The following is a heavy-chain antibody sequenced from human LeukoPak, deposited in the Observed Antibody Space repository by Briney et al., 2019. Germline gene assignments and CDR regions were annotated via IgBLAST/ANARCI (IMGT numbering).Heavy chain of an antibody. J-gene: IGHJ4*02. CDR3: ASEYYDILTGYYTLDY. D-gene: IGHD3-9*01. V-gene: IGHV3-23*01. CDR1: GFTFSNAW. Sequence: GGSLRLSCAASGFTFSNAWMSWVRQAPGKGLEWVSLISGSGSYTYYADSVKGRFTISRDNSKNTLYLQMNGLRAEDTAVYYCASEYYDILTGYYTLDYWGQGTLVTVSS. CDR2: ISGSGSYT.